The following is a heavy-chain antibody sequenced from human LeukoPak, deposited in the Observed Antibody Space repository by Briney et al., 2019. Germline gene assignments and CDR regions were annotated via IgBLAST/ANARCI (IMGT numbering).Heavy chain of an antibody. D-gene: IGHD2-2*01. CDR2: MNPNSGNT. CDR3: ASAVVPAAHTGDY. J-gene: IGHJ4*02. CDR1: RYTFTSYD. V-gene: IGHV1-8*01. Sequence: GASVKVSCKASRYTFTSYDINWVRQATGQGLEWMGWMNPNSGNTGYAQEFQGRVTMTRNTSISTAYMELSSLRSEDTAVYYCASAVVPAAHTGDYWGQGTLVTVSS.